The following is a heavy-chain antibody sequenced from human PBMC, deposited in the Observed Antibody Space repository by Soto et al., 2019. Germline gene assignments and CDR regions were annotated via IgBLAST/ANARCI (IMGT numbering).Heavy chain of an antibody. J-gene: IGHJ4*02. Sequence: GGSLRLSCAASGFTFSSYWMHWVRQVPGKGLVWVSRINNDGSNTNYADSVKGRFTISRDNAKNTLYLQMNSLRAVDTAVYYCARLRLTGYFDYWGQGTLVTVSS. V-gene: IGHV3-74*01. CDR2: INNDGSNT. CDR3: ARLRLTGYFDY. CDR1: GFTFSSYW.